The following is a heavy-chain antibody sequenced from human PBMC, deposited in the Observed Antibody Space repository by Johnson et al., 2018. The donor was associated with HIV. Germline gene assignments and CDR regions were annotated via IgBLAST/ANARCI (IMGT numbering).Heavy chain of an antibody. V-gene: IGHV3-30*03. D-gene: IGHD2-2*01. CDR2: IAYDGSKK. Sequence: VQLVESGGGVVQPGKSLRLSCAASGFTFSSYAIHWVRQAPGKGLEWVAIIAYDGSKKYYADSVKGRFTISRDNSKNTLYLQMNSLRAEDTALYYCARGFEYKLLFWAFDNWGQGTMVTVSS. CDR3: ARGFEYKLLFWAFDN. CDR1: GFTFSSYA. J-gene: IGHJ3*02.